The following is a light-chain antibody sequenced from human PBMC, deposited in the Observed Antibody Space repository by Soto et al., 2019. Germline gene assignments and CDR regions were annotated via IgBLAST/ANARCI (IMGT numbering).Light chain of an antibody. V-gene: IGLV1-47*01. CDR2: KND. Sequence: QSVLTQPPSASGAPGQRVTISCTGSSSDIGSNYVYWYQQLPEVDPKLLIYKNDQRPSGISERFSGSKSGTSASLAISGLRTEDEDNYYCASWDDTLSGRVFGGGPKLTVL. CDR1: SSDIGSNY. CDR3: ASWDDTLSGRV. J-gene: IGLJ3*02.